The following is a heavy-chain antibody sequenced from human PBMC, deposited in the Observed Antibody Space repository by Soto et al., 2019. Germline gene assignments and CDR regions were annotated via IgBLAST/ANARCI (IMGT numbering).Heavy chain of an antibody. D-gene: IGHD3-16*02. CDR2: ISGSGGST. Sequence: GGSLRLSCAASGFTFSSYAMSWVRQAPGKGLEWVSAISGSGGSTYYADSVKGRFTISRDNSKNTLYLQMNSLRAEDTAVYYCAKDPQHYYDYIWGSYRVGAFDIWGQGKMVTVS. CDR1: GFTFSSYA. CDR3: AKDPQHYYDYIWGSYRVGAFDI. J-gene: IGHJ3*02. V-gene: IGHV3-23*01.